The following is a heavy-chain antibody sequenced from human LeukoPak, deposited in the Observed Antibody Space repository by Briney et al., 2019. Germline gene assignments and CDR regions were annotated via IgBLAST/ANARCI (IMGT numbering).Heavy chain of an antibody. CDR2: ISSNGDST. CDR1: GFTFSSYV. Sequence: GGSLRLSCSASGFTFSSYVMHWVRQAPGKGLEYVSAISSNGDSTYYAGSLKGRFTISRDNSKNTLFLQMSSLRAEDTAVYYCVRSRYCSSTNCYDWFDPWGQGTLVTVSS. D-gene: IGHD2-2*01. V-gene: IGHV3-64D*06. J-gene: IGHJ5*02. CDR3: VRSRYCSSTNCYDWFDP.